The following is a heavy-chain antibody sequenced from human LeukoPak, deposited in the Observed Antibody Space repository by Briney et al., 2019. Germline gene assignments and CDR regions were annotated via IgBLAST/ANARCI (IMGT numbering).Heavy chain of an antibody. D-gene: IGHD3-10*01. J-gene: IGHJ5*02. Sequence: ASVKVSCKASGYTFTSYGISWVRQAPGQGLEWMGWISAYNGNTNYAQKLQGRVTMTTDTSTSTAYMELRSLRSDDTAVYYCARDRGVVTMVRGVPNWFDPWGQGTLVTVSS. CDR3: ARDRGVVTMVRGVPNWFDP. CDR1: GYTFTSYG. V-gene: IGHV1-18*01. CDR2: ISAYNGNT.